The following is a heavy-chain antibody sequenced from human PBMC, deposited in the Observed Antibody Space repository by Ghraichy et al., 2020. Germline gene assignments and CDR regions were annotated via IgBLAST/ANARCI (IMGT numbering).Heavy chain of an antibody. J-gene: IGHJ1*01. CDR3: ARVGYSSSWYAGYFQH. CDR2: IYHSGST. CDR1: GYSISSGYY. Sequence: SETLSLTCTVSGYSISSGYYWGWIRQPPGEGLEWIGSIYHSGSTYYNPSLKSRVTISVDTSKNQFSLKLSSVTAADTAVYYCARVGYSSSWYAGYFQHWGQGTLVTVSS. V-gene: IGHV4-38-2*02. D-gene: IGHD6-13*01.